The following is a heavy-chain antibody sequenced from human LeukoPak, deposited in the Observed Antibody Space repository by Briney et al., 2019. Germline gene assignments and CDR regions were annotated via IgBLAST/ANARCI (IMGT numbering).Heavy chain of an antibody. CDR3: ARDYDYPWGSYRYDAFDV. CDR2: INSDASTT. J-gene: IGHJ3*01. CDR1: GFTFSNYW. Sequence: GGSLRLSCAASGFTFSNYWMHWVRQAPGKELVWVSHINSDASTTTYADFVKGRFTISRDNAKNTLYLQMNSLGAEDTAVYYCARDYDYPWGSYRYDAFDVWGQGIVVTVSS. V-gene: IGHV3-74*01. D-gene: IGHD3-16*02.